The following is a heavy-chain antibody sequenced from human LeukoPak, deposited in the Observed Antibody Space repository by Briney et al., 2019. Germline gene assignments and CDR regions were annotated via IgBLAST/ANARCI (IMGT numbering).Heavy chain of an antibody. V-gene: IGHV1-18*01. CDR1: GYTFTSYG. Sequence: ASVKVSCKASGYTFTSYGISWVRQAPGQGLEWMGWISAYNGNTNYAQKLQDRVTMTTDTSTSTAYMELRSLRSDDTAVYYCARDRPYDYVWGSYRYSFDYWGQGTLVTVSS. J-gene: IGHJ4*02. D-gene: IGHD3-16*02. CDR2: ISAYNGNT. CDR3: ARDRPYDYVWGSYRYSFDY.